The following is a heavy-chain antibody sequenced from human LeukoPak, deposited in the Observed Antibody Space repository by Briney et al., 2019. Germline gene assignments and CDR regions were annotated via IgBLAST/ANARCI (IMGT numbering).Heavy chain of an antibody. V-gene: IGHV1-2*02. Sequence: ASVKVSCEASGYTFTGYYMHWVRQAPGQGLEWMGWINPNSGGTNYAQKFQGRVTMTRDTSISTAYMELSRLRSDDTAVYYCTRGSIAYYYMDVWGKGTTITISS. CDR3: TRGSIAYYYMDV. D-gene: IGHD3-22*01. CDR2: INPNSGGT. CDR1: GYTFTGYY. J-gene: IGHJ6*03.